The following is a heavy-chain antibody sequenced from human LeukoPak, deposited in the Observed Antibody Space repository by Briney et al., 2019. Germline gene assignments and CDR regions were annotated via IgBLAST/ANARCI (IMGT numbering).Heavy chain of an antibody. CDR3: TRERLVVVTTSYYYGMDV. CDR2: IRNKAYGGTT. Sequence: GESLKISGTASGFIFGDYAMSWVRQAPGKRLEWVGFIRNKAYGGTTEYAASVKGRVSISRDDSKSIAYLQMNSLKTEDTAVYYCTRERLVVVTTSYYYGMDVWGQGTTVTVSS. CDR1: GFIFGDYA. D-gene: IGHD2-21*02. J-gene: IGHJ6*02. V-gene: IGHV3-49*04.